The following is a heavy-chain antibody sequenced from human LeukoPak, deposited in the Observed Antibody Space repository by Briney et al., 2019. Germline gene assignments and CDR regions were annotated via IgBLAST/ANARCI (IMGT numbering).Heavy chain of an antibody. V-gene: IGHV1-18*01. Sequence: ASVKVSCKASGYTFTTYGITWVRQAPGQGLEWMGWIDAYNGNTNYAQKFQGRVTMTTGTSTSTVYMELRSLRSDDTAVYSCARTHYYDGSGYSAFDYWGQGTLVTVSS. J-gene: IGHJ4*02. CDR1: GYTFTTYG. CDR3: ARTHYYDGSGYSAFDY. D-gene: IGHD3-22*01. CDR2: IDAYNGNT.